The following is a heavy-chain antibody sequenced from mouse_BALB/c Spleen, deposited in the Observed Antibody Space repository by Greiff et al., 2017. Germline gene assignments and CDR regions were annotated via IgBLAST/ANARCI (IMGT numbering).Heavy chain of an antibody. Sequence: EVQRVESGGGLVKPGGSLKLSCAASGFTFSSYAMSWVRQTPEKRLEWVATISSGGSYTYYPDSVKGRFTISRDNAKNTLYLQMSSLRSEDTAMYYCARREGAMNPWFAYWGQGTLVTVSA. D-gene: IGHD2-3*01. CDR3: ARREGAMNPWFAY. CDR1: GFTFSSYA. V-gene: IGHV5-9-3*01. J-gene: IGHJ3*01. CDR2: ISSGGSYT.